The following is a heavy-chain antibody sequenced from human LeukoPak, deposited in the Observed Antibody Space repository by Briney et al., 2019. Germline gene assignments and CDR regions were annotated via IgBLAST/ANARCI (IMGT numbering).Heavy chain of an antibody. CDR1: GFTFDDYA. CDR3: ARVSSGLLEWFSTYYYYMDV. V-gene: IGHV3-9*01. J-gene: IGHJ6*03. CDR2: ITWNSASI. Sequence: GGSLRLSCAASGFTFDDYAMHWVRQTPGKGLEWVSGITWNSASIGYADSVKGRFTISRDNAKNSLYLQMNSLRAEDTAVYYCARVSSGLLEWFSTYYYYMDVWGKGTTVTVSS. D-gene: IGHD3-3*01.